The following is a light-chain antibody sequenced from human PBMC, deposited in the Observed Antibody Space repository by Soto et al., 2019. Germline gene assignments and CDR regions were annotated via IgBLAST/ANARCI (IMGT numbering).Light chain of an antibody. CDR2: SDT. CDR3: QVWDSSSDHVV. Sequence: SYELTQPPSVSVAPGETARITCGGNNIGDKSVHWYQQKPGQAPVLVIYSDTDLPSGIPERFSGSTSGNTATLTISGVEAGDEADYYCQVWDSSSDHVVFGGGTKVTVL. CDR1: NIGDKS. V-gene: IGLV3-21*04. J-gene: IGLJ3*02.